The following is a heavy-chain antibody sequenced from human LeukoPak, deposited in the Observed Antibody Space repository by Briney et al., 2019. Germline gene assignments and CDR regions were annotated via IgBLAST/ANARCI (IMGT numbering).Heavy chain of an antibody. CDR1: GYSFTSYW. CDR3: ARADYDILTGSPTFDY. Sequence: GESLKISCKGSGYSFTSYWIGWVRQLPGKGLEWMGIIYPGASDTRYSPSFPGQATISADKSISTAYLQWSSLKASDTAMYYCARADYDILTGSPTFDYWGQGTLVTVSS. D-gene: IGHD3-9*01. J-gene: IGHJ4*02. CDR2: IYPGASDT. V-gene: IGHV5-51*01.